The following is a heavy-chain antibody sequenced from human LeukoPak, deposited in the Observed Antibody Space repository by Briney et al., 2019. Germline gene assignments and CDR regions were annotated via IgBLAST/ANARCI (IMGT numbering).Heavy chain of an antibody. V-gene: IGHV3-23*01. CDR3: ATISFRSDY. D-gene: IGHD3-16*01. Sequence: GGSLRLSCAASGFTFSNYAMNWVRQAPGKGLEWVSAITGSGGSTYYADSVKGRFTISRDNSKNTLFLQMNSLRVEDTAVYYCATISFRSDYWGQGTLVTVSS. J-gene: IGHJ4*02. CDR1: GFTFSNYA. CDR2: ITGSGGST.